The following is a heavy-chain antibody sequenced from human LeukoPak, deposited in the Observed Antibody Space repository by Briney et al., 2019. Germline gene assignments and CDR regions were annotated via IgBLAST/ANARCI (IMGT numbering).Heavy chain of an antibody. Sequence: SETLSLTCAVYGGSFSGYYWSWIRQPPGKGLEWIGEINHSGSTNYNPSLKSRVTISVDTSKNQFSLKLSSVTAADTAVYYCARGPVVDYYDSSGYCYVFDYWGRGTLVTVSS. D-gene: IGHD3-22*01. CDR3: ARGPVVDYYDSSGYCYVFDY. J-gene: IGHJ4*02. CDR1: GGSFSGYY. V-gene: IGHV4-34*01. CDR2: INHSGST.